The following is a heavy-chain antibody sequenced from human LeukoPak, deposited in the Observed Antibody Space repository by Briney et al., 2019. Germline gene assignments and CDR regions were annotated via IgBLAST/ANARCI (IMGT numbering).Heavy chain of an antibody. D-gene: IGHD2-15*01. CDR2: ISGSGGST. CDR1: GFTFSSYA. CDR3: ARGMSSCYDY. J-gene: IGHJ4*02. Sequence: GGSLRLSCAASGFTFSSYAMSWVRQAPGKGLEWVSAISGSGGSTYYADSVKGRFTISRDNAKNSLYLQMNSLRAEDTAVYYCARGMSSCYDYWGQGTLVTVSS. V-gene: IGHV3-23*01.